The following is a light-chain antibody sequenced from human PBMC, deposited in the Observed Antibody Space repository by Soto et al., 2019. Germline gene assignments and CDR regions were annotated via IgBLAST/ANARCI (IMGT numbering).Light chain of an antibody. CDR1: SSNNGARYD. J-gene: IGLJ2*01. V-gene: IGLV1-40*01. Sequence: QSVLTQPPSESGAPGQRVNISCTGSSSNNGARYDVHWYQQPPGTTPKLLIYGNSNRPSGVPDRFSGSKSGTSASLAITGLQAEDEADYYCQSYDSSLSGSVFGGGTKLTVL. CDR2: GNS. CDR3: QSYDSSLSGSV.